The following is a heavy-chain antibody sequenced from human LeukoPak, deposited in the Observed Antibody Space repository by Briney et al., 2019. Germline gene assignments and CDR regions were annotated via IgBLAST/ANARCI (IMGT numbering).Heavy chain of an antibody. D-gene: IGHD3-22*01. CDR1: GFTFRSYG. CDR2: ISYDGSNK. CDR3: AKDRAFYYDSSGYYPDAFDI. J-gene: IGHJ3*02. V-gene: IGHV3-30*18. Sequence: QPGRSLRVSCAASGFTFRSYGMHWVRQAPGKGLEWVAVISYDGSNKYYADSVKGRFTISRDNSNNTLYLQMNSLRAEDTAVYYCAKDRAFYYDSSGYYPDAFDIWGQGTMVTVSS.